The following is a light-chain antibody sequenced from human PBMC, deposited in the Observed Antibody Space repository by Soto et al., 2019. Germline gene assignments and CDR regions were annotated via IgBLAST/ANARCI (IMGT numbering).Light chain of an antibody. CDR3: ASWDDSLNGLV. V-gene: IGLV1-44*01. CDR2: SNN. J-gene: IGLJ2*01. CDR1: RSNIGSNT. Sequence: QSVLTQPPSASGTPGLRVTISCSGGRSNIGSNTVNWYQQVPGTAPKFLIYSNNQRPSGVPDRFSGSKSGTSASLAISGLQAEDEADYYCASWDDSLNGLVFGGGTKLTVL.